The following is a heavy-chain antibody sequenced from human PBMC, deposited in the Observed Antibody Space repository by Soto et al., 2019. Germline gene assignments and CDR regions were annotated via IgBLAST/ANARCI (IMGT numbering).Heavy chain of an antibody. J-gene: IGHJ5*02. CDR3: ASLVGATHNWFDP. CDR2: IYYSGST. CDR1: GGSISSSSYY. V-gene: IGHV4-39*01. D-gene: IGHD1-26*01. Sequence: SETLSLTCTVSGGSISSSSYYWGWIRQPPGKGLEWIGSIYYSGSTYYNPSLKSRVTISVDTSKNQFSLKLSSVTAADTAVYYCASLVGATHNWFDPWGQGTLVTVSS.